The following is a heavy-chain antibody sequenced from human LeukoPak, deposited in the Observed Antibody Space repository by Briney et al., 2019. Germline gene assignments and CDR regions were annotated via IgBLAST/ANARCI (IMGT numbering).Heavy chain of an antibody. CDR2: IYTSGST. CDR3: ARCTSATVTIDY. V-gene: IGHV4-61*02. D-gene: IGHD4-17*01. Sequence: PSETLSLTCTVSGGSISSGSYYWSWIRQPAGKGLEWIGRIYTSGSTNYNPSLKSRVTISVDTSKNQFSLKLSSVTAADTAVYYCARCTSATVTIDYWGQGTLVTVSS. J-gene: IGHJ4*02. CDR1: GGSISSGSYY.